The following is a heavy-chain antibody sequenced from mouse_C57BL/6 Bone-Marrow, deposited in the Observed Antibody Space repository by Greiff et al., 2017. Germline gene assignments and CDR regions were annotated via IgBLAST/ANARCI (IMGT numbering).Heavy chain of an antibody. V-gene: IGHV1-19*01. CDR3: ARSYYGLDY. D-gene: IGHD1-1*01. Sequence: EVQLQQSGPVLVKPGASVKMSCKASGYTFTDYYMNWVKQSHGKSLEWIGVINPYNGGTSYNQKFKSKATLTVDKSSSTAYMELNSLTSEDSAVYYCARSYYGLDYWGQGTTLTVSS. J-gene: IGHJ2*01. CDR1: GYTFTDYY. CDR2: INPYNGGT.